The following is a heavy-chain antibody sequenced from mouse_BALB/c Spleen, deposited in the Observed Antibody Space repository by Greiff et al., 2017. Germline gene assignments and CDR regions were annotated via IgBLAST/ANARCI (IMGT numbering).Heavy chain of an antibody. CDR1: GFTFSDYY. Sequence: EVQVVESGGGLVKPGGSLKLSCAASGFTFSDYYMYWVRQTPEKRLEWVATISDGGSYTYYPDSVKGRFTISRDNAKNNLYLQMSSLKSEDTAMYYCARPYYYGSSSFAYWGQGTLVTVSA. D-gene: IGHD1-1*01. V-gene: IGHV5-4*02. CDR3: ARPYYYGSSSFAY. J-gene: IGHJ3*01. CDR2: ISDGGSYT.